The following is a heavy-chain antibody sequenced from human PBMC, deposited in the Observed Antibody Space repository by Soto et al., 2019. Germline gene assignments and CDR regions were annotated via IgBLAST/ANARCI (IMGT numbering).Heavy chain of an antibody. D-gene: IGHD3-22*01. CDR3: ARDPRYYYDSSGYYSPGYYYYGMDV. CDR2: IWYDGSNK. V-gene: IGHV3-33*01. CDR1: GFTFSSYG. J-gene: IGHJ6*02. Sequence: PGGSLRLSCAASGFTFSSYGMHWVRQAPGKGLEWVAVIWYDGSNKYYADSVKGRFTTSRDNYKNTLYLQMNSLRAEDTAVYYCARDPRYYYDSSGYYSPGYYYYGMDVWGQGTTVTVSS.